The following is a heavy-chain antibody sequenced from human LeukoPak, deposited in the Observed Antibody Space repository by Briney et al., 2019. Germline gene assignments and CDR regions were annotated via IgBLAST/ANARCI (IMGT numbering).Heavy chain of an antibody. V-gene: IGHV3-21*01. CDR1: GFTFSNHK. CDR3: ARERLVVVGDAYYYYGMDV. D-gene: IGHD2-2*01. Sequence: GGSLRLSCSASGFTFSNHKMNWVRQAPGKGLEWVSSISSSSSYIYYADSVKGRFTISRDNAKNSLFLQMNGLRAEDTAVYYCARERLVVVGDAYYYYGMDVWGQGTTVTVSS. CDR2: ISSSSSYI. J-gene: IGHJ6*02.